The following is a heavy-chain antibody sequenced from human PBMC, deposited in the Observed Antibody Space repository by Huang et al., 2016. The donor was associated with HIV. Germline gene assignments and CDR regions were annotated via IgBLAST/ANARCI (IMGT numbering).Heavy chain of an antibody. J-gene: IGHJ4*02. CDR3: ARGNFDWLHY. V-gene: IGHV4-34*01. D-gene: IGHD3-9*01. CDR2: INHSGSS. CDR1: GGSFSGYY. Sequence: QVQLQQWGAGLLKPSETLSLTCAVYGGSFSGYYWSWIRQPPGKGLKWSGEINHSGSSNNNPSLKSRVTISVDTSKNQFSLKLSAVTAADTAVYYCARGNFDWLHYWGQGTLVTVSS.